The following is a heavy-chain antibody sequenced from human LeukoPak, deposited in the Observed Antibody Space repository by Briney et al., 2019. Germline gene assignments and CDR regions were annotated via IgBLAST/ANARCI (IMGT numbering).Heavy chain of an antibody. CDR1: GGSISSSSYY. V-gene: IGHV4-39*07. CDR3: ARGPPRLGTFNWYFDL. Sequence: SETLSLTCTVSGGSISSSSYYWGWIRQPPGKGLEWIGSIYYSGSTYYNPSLKSRVTISVDTSKNQFSLKLSSVTAADTAVYYCARGPPRLGTFNWYFDLWGRGTLVTVSS. CDR2: IYYSGST. D-gene: IGHD7-27*01. J-gene: IGHJ2*01.